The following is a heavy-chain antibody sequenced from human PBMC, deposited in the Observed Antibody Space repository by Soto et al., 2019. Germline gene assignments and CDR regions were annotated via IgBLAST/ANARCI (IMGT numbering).Heavy chain of an antibody. CDR1: GWSFSVYY. CDR3: ASPGYCSGGSCYSWAFDI. CDR2: INHSGST. Sequence: PSETLSLTCAVYGWSFSVYYWSWIRQPPGKGLEWIGEINHSGSTNYNPSLKSRVTISVDTSKNQFSLQLSSVTAADTAMYYCASPGYCSGGSCYSWAFDIWGQGTMVTVSS. V-gene: IGHV4-34*01. D-gene: IGHD2-15*01. J-gene: IGHJ3*02.